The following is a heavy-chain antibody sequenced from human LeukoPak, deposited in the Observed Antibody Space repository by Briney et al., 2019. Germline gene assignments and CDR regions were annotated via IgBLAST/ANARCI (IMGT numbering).Heavy chain of an antibody. V-gene: IGHV1-18*01. D-gene: IGHD3-9*01. CDR1: GYTFTSYG. CDR2: VSAYNGDT. J-gene: IGHJ5*02. CDR3: ARGILNDDTLTDS. Sequence: RSSVKVTCKASGYTFTSYGIRRMRQPPGQGLEWMGWVSAYNGDTGDAQKVQDRVTMTTDTSAIKAYMELRRLRSDDSAVYCCARGILNDDTLTDSWGQGTLVTVSS.